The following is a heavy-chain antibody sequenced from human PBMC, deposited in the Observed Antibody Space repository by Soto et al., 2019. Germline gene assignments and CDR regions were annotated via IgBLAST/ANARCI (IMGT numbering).Heavy chain of an antibody. J-gene: IGHJ5*02. CDR2: IIPIFGTA. V-gene: IGHV1-69*13. D-gene: IGHD1-7*01. CDR3: ARVGNWNYSEWFDP. CDR1: GRTFSTYA. Sequence: GASVKVSCKASGRTFSTYAISWVRQAPGQGLEWMGGIIPIFGTANYAKKIQGRVTITADESTSTAYMELSSLRSEDTAVYYCARVGNWNYSEWFDPWGQGTLVTVSS.